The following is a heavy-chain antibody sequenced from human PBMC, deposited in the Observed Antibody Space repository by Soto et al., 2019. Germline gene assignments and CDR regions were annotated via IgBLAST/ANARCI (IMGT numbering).Heavy chain of an antibody. Sequence: QVQLVQSGAEVKKPGSSVKVSCKASRGTFSSYSFSWVRQAPGQGLEWMGGFSPIFGAPNYAQNFLDSVTIQGDEFEGTVHLDLSSLKSEDAGGYDCARGVTGGSCARLDLWGQGTRGPVSS. J-gene: IGHJ5*02. V-gene: IGHV1-69*12. CDR3: ARGVTGGSCARLDL. D-gene: IGHD2-15*01. CDR1: RGTFSSYS. CDR2: FSPIFGAP.